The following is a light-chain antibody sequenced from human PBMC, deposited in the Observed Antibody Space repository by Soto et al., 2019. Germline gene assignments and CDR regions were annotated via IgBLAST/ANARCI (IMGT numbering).Light chain of an antibody. Sequence: EIVLTQSPGTLSLSPGERATLSCRASQSVSSSYLAWYQQKPGQAPRLLIYGASSRATGIPDRFSGSGSGTDFTLIISRLEPEDFAVYYCHQYVSSPLTFGGGTKVEIK. V-gene: IGKV3-20*01. J-gene: IGKJ4*01. CDR1: QSVSSSY. CDR3: HQYVSSPLT. CDR2: GAS.